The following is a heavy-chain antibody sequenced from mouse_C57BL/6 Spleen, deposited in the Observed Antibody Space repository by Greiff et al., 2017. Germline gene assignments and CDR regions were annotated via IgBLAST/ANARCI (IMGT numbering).Heavy chain of an antibody. CDR3: ARGILDWYFDV. Sequence: DVKLQESGPGLVKPSQSLSLTCSVTGYSITSGYYWNWIRQFPGNKLEWMGYISYDGSNNYNPSLKNRISITRDTSKNQFFLKLNSVTTEDTATYYCARGILDWYFDVWGTGTTVTVSS. CDR2: ISYDGSN. J-gene: IGHJ1*03. CDR1: GYSITSGYY. V-gene: IGHV3-6*01.